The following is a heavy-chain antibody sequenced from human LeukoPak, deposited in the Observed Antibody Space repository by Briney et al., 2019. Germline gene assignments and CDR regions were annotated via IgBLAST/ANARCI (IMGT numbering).Heavy chain of an antibody. V-gene: IGHV3-66*01. Sequence: GGSLRLSCAASGFTVSSNYMSWVRQAPGKGLEWVSVIYSDDTTYYADSVKGRFSISRDNSKNTLYLQMNSLRAEDTAVYFCARDIGGWQHWLAFDYWGQGTLVTVSS. J-gene: IGHJ4*02. D-gene: IGHD6-19*01. CDR2: IYSDDTT. CDR1: GFTVSSNY. CDR3: ARDIGGWQHWLAFDY.